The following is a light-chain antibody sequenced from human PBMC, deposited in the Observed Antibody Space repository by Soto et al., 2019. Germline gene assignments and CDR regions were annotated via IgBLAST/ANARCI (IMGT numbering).Light chain of an antibody. CDR2: GVS. J-gene: IGKJ5*01. CDR3: QHFGGTTFT. Sequence: EIVMTQSPATLSVSPGERATLSCRASQSVSRKLAWYQQTRGQAPRLLMYGVSTRATGIPDRFSGSGSGTHFTLTISRLEPGDFAVYYCQHFGGTTFTFGQGTRLEIK. V-gene: IGKV3D-15*01. CDR1: QSVSRK.